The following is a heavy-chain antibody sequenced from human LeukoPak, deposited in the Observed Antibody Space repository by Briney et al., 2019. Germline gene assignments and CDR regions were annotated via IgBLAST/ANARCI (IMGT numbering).Heavy chain of an antibody. V-gene: IGHV1-8*03. CDR2: MNPNSGNT. CDR3: ARGRKWSIIPYYYHYYMDV. Sequence: ASVKVSCKASGYTFTSYDINWVRQATGQGLEWMGWMNPNSGNTGYAQKFQGRVTITRNTSISTAYMELSGLRSEDTAVYYCARGRKWSIIPYYYHYYMDVWGKGTTVTVSS. J-gene: IGHJ6*03. CDR1: GYTFTSYD. D-gene: IGHD2-15*01.